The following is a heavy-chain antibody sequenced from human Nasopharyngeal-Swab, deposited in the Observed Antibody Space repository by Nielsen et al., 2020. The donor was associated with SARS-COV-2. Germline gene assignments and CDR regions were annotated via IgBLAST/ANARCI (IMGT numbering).Heavy chain of an antibody. Sequence: WVRQASGQGLEWMGWINTANGDTRYSQKFQDRVTISTDTSAISTDTSATTAYMELSSLGSEDTAVYFCARDEDVWGQGTTVTVSS. CDR2: INTANGDT. J-gene: IGHJ6*02. CDR3: ARDEDV. V-gene: IGHV1-3*04.